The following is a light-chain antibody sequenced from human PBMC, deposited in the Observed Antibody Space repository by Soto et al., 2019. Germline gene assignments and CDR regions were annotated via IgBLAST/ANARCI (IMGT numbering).Light chain of an antibody. CDR2: DVH. V-gene: IGLV2-14*01. CDR3: SSYTSSSTQV. Sequence: QSVLTQPASVSGSPGQSITISCTGTSSDVGGYNYVSWYQQHPGKAPKLLIYDVHNRPSGVSNRFSGSKSGNTASLTISGLQSEDESDYYCSSYTSSSTQVFGGGTKLTVL. CDR1: SSDVGGYNY. J-gene: IGLJ2*01.